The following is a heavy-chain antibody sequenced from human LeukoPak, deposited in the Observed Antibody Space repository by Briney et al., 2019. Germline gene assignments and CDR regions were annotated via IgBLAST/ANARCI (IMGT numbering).Heavy chain of an antibody. V-gene: IGHV3-33*01. CDR3: ARTGGSGWYLDY. D-gene: IGHD6-19*01. Sequence: PGRSLRLSCAASGFTFSSYGMHWVRQAPGKGLEWVAVIWYDGSNKYYADSVKGRFTISRDNSKNTLYLQMNSLRAEDTAVYYCARTGGSGWYLDYWGQGTLVTVSS. CDR1: GFTFSSYG. J-gene: IGHJ4*02. CDR2: IWYDGSNK.